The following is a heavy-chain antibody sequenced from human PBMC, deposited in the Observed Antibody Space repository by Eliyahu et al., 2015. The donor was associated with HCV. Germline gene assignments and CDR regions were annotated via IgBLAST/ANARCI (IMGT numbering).Heavy chain of an antibody. CDR2: IYWDDXX. V-gene: IGHV2-5*02. J-gene: IGHJ6*02. D-gene: IGHD3-10*02. CDR3: AHARRGFSGNVFRPRYSYYYDMDV. CDR1: GFSLSTSGVG. Sequence: QITLEESGPTLVKPTQTLTLTCAFSGFSLSTSGVGVGWIRQPPGKALEXLALIYWDDXXRYXPSLKSRLTITKDTSKNQVVLTMTNMDPVDTATYYCAHARRGFSGNVFRPRYSYYYDMDVWGQGTTVTVSS.